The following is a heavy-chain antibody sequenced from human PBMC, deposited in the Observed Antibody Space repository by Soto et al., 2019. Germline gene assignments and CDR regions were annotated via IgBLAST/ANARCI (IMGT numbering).Heavy chain of an antibody. Sequence: QVQLVQSGAEVKKPGASVKVSCKASGYTFTSYGISWVRQAPGQGLEWMGWISAYNGNTNYVQKLQGRVTMTTDTSTSTAYMELRSLRSDDTAVYYCARVAMVRGVLGYYGMDVWGQGTTVTVSS. CDR2: ISAYNGNT. D-gene: IGHD3-10*01. CDR3: ARVAMVRGVLGYYGMDV. CDR1: GYTFTSYG. V-gene: IGHV1-18*01. J-gene: IGHJ6*02.